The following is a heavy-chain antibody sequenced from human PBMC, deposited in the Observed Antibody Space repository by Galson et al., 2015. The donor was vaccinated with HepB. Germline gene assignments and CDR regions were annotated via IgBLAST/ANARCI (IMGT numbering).Heavy chain of an antibody. CDR1: GYTFSSYD. J-gene: IGHJ4*02. Sequence: SVKVSCKAFGYTFSSYDVTWVRQASGQGLEWMGWMNPNSGNTGYAPEFQDRVTMIGDTSMSTAYMELSSLRSEDTAVYYCARGVRNYLYSDNWGQGTLVTVSS. V-gene: IGHV1-8*01. CDR3: ARGVRNYLYSDN. CDR2: MNPNSGNT. D-gene: IGHD1-7*01.